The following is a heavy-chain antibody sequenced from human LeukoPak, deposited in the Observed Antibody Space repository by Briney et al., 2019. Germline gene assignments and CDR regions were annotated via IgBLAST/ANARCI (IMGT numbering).Heavy chain of an antibody. J-gene: IGHJ4*02. CDR3: ARRYTNSWFFDY. CDR2: IYYTGNS. CDR1: GGSISSYY. V-gene: IGHV4-59*08. D-gene: IGHD2-2*02. Sequence: PSETLSLTCTVSGGSISSYYWSWIRQPPGKGLEWLGYIYYTGNSNYNPSLESRVTMSLDTSTNQFSLRLSSVTAADTAVYYCARRYTNSWFFDYWGQEALVTVSS.